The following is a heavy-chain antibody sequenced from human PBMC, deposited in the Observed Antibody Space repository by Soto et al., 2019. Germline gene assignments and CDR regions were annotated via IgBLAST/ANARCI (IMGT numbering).Heavy chain of an antibody. CDR1: GFTFSSYD. CDR3: ARDGGRYDSSPSFDY. D-gene: IGHD3-22*01. CDR2: IGTAGDT. V-gene: IGHV3-13*04. J-gene: IGHJ4*02. Sequence: LRLSCAASGFTFSSYDMHWVRQATGKGLEWVSAIGTAGDTYYPGSVKGRFTISRENAKNSLYLQMNSLRAGDTAVYYCARDGGRYDSSPSFDYWGQGTLVTVSS.